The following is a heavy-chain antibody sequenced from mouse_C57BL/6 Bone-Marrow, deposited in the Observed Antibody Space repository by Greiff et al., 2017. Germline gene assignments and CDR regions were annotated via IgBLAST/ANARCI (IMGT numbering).Heavy chain of an antibody. D-gene: IGHD1-1*01. Sequence: QVQLQQSGPGLVQPSQSLSITCTVSGFSLTSYGVHWVRQSPGKGLEWLGVIWRGGSTDSNAAFMSRLSITKDNSKSQVFFKMNSLQADDTAIYYWAKTNPPNYYGSTDWYFDVWGTGTTVTVSS. CDR1: GFSLTSYG. J-gene: IGHJ1*03. CDR2: IWRGGST. CDR3: AKTNPPNYYGSTDWYFDV. V-gene: IGHV2-5*01.